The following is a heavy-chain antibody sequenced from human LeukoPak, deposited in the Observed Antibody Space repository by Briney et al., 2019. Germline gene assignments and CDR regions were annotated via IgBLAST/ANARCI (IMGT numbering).Heavy chain of an antibody. D-gene: IGHD3-3*01. Sequence: AASVKVSCKASGYTFTSYGISWVRQAPGKGLEWMGWISGYNGNTNYAQKLQGRVTMTTDTSTSTVYMELRSLRSDDTAVYYCARARGRGDDFWTTQNPFDYWGQGTLVTVSS. CDR1: GYTFTSYG. CDR2: ISGYNGNT. J-gene: IGHJ4*02. CDR3: ARARGRGDDFWTTQNPFDY. V-gene: IGHV1-18*01.